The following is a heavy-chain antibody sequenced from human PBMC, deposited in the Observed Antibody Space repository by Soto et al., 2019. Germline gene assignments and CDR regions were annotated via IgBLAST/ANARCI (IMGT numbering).Heavy chain of an antibody. J-gene: IGHJ5*02. D-gene: IGHD6-19*01. CDR3: GSGWQIDH. CDR2: ISGSGGNT. V-gene: IGHV3-23*01. Sequence: EVQLLESGGGLVQPGGSLRLSCAASGFTFDNSAMNWVRQAPGKGLEWVSTISGSGGNTFYADSVKGRFTISRDNSKNTLYLQMNRLRAEYTAVYYCGSGWQIDHWGQGTLVTVSP. CDR1: GFTFDNSA.